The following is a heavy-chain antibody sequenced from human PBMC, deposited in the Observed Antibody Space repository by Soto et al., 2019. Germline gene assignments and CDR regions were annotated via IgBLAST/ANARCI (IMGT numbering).Heavy chain of an antibody. D-gene: IGHD1-26*01. Sequence: SETLSLTCAVSGYSISSGYYWGWIRQPPGKGLEWIGSIYHSGSTYYNPSLKSRVTISVDTSKNQFSLKLSSVNAADTAVYYCARGEIVGATEFDYWGQGTLVT. V-gene: IGHV4-38-2*01. CDR3: ARGEIVGATEFDY. J-gene: IGHJ4*02. CDR1: GYSISSGYY. CDR2: IYHSGST.